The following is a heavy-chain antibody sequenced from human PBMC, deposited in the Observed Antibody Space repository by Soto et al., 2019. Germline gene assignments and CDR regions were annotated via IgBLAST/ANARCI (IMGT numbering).Heavy chain of an antibody. Sequence: PSETLSLTCTVSGGSISSSSYYWGWIRQPPGKGLEWIGSIYYSGNTYYNPSLKSRVTISVDTSKNQFSLKLSSVTAADTAVYYCARNVVVPAPAAFDIWGQGTMVTVSS. CDR2: IYYSGNT. J-gene: IGHJ3*02. D-gene: IGHD2-2*01. V-gene: IGHV4-39*01. CDR3: ARNVVVPAPAAFDI. CDR1: GGSISSSSYY.